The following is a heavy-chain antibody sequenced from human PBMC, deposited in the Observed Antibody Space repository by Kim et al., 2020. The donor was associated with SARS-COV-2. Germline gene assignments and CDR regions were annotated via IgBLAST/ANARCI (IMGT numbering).Heavy chain of an antibody. J-gene: IGHJ4*02. CDR3: AKDLAPRWFGEIQVDY. CDR1: GFTFSSYA. V-gene: IGHV3-23*01. D-gene: IGHD3-10*01. CDR2: ISGSGGST. Sequence: GGSLRLSCAASGFTFSSYAMSWVRQAPGKGLEWVSAISGSGGSTYYADSVKGRFTISRDNSKNTLYLQMNSLRAEDTAVYYCAKDLAPRWFGEIQVDYWGQGTLVTVSS.